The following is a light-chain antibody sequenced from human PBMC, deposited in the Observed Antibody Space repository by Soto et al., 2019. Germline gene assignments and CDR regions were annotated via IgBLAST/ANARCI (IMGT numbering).Light chain of an antibody. CDR2: DAS. J-gene: IGKJ1*01. CDR1: QSISSW. Sequence: DIQMTQSPSILSASVGDRVTITCRASQSISSWLAWYQQKPGKAPKLLIYDASSLESGVPSRCSGSGSATEFILTINGLQPDDFATYFCQQFKSGTWTFGQGTKVDI. CDR3: QQFKSGTWT. V-gene: IGKV1-5*01.